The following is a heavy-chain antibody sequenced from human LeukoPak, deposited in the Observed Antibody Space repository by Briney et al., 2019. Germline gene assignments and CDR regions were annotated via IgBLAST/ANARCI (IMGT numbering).Heavy chain of an antibody. CDR1: GGSISSSSYY. J-gene: IGHJ4*02. Sequence: SETLSLTCSVSGGSISSSSYYWGWIRQPPGKGLEWIGSIYYSGSTYYNPSLKSRVTISVDTSKNQFSLKLSSVTAADTAVYYCARLLGYYYGSGSLYYFDYWGQGTLVTVSS. CDR2: IYYSGST. CDR3: ARLLGYYYGSGSLYYFDY. V-gene: IGHV4-39*07. D-gene: IGHD3-10*01.